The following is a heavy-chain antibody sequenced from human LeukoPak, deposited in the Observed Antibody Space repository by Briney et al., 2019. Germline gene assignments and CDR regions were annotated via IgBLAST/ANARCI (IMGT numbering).Heavy chain of an antibody. CDR2: INPSSGDT. CDR1: GYIFTGYY. D-gene: IGHD3-10*01. J-gene: IGHJ4*02. CDR3: AREDALRGVLDS. Sequence: ASVRASCKATGYIFTGYYMHWVRQAPGQGLEWMGWINPSSGDTRFAEKFQGRVTMTGDTSISTAYMDLSRLTSDDTAIYYCAREDALRGVLDSWGQGTLVIVSS. V-gene: IGHV1-2*02.